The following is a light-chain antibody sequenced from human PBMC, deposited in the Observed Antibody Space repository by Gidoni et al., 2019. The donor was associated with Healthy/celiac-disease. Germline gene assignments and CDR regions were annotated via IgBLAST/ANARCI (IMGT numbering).Light chain of an antibody. V-gene: IGKV3-11*01. CDR2: DAS. CDR1: QSVSSY. CDR3: QQRSNWPPFT. Sequence: EIVLTQSPATLSLSPGERATLSCRASQSVSSYVAWYQQKPGQAPRLLIYDASNRAPGIPARFRGSGSGTDFTLTISSLEPEDFAVYYCQQRSNWPPFTFGPXTKVDIK. J-gene: IGKJ3*01.